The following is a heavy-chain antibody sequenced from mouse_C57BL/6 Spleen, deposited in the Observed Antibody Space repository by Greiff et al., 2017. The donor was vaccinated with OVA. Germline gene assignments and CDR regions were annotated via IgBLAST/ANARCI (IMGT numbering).Heavy chain of an antibody. D-gene: IGHD2-3*01. J-gene: IGHJ1*03. CDR1: GFTFSSYA. CDR2: ISSGGDYI. V-gene: IGHV5S21*01. Sequence: EVKLVESGEGLVKPGGSLKLSCAASGFTFSSYAMSWVRQTPEKRLEWVAYISSGGDYIYYADTVKGRFTISRDNARNTLYLQMSSLKSEDTAMYYCTRGDGYPLYFDVWGTGTTVTVSS. CDR3: TRGDGYPLYFDV.